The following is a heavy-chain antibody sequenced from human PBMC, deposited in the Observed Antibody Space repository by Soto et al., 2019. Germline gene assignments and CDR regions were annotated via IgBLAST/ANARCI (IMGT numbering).Heavy chain of an antibody. CDR3: ARGSRAATRYYYYYMDV. J-gene: IGHJ6*03. D-gene: IGHD2-15*01. V-gene: IGHV1-8*01. CDR2: MNPNSSNT. CDR1: GYTFTSYD. Sequence: ASVKVSCKASGYTFTSYDINWVRQATGQGLEWMGWMNPNSSNTGYAQKFQGRVTMTRNTSIRTAYMELSSLRSEDTAVYYCARGSRAATRYYYYYMDVWGKGTTVTVSS.